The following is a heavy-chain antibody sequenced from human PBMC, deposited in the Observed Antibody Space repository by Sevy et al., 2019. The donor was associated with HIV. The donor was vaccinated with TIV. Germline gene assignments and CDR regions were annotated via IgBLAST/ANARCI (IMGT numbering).Heavy chain of an antibody. J-gene: IGHJ6*02. CDR2: ISSSSNYI. CDR1: GFTFSTYS. Sequence: GGSLRLSCAVSGFTFSTYSMTWVRQAPGKGLEWVSSISSSSNYIYYPDSVKGRFTISRDNAKNSLYLQMNSLRAEDTAVYYCARVKAYCSGGSCYSTMGADVWGQGTTVIVSS. V-gene: IGHV3-21*01. CDR3: ARVKAYCSGGSCYSTMGADV. D-gene: IGHD2-15*01.